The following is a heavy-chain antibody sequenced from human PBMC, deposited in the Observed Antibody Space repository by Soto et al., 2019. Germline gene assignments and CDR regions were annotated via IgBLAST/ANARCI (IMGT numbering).Heavy chain of an antibody. Sequence: GGSLRLSCAASGFTFSSYSMNWVRQAPGKGLEWVSSISSSSSYIYYADTVKGRFTISRDNAKNSLYLQMNSLRAEDTAVYYCARVTLGYCISTNCFFDYWGQGTLVTVSS. CDR1: GFTFSSYS. CDR3: ARVTLGYCISTNCFFDY. V-gene: IGHV3-21*01. D-gene: IGHD2-2*01. CDR2: ISSSSSYI. J-gene: IGHJ4*02.